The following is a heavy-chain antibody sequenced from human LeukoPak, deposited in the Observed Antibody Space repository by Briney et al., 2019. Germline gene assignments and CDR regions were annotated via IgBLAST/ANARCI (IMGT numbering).Heavy chain of an antibody. CDR3: AKDPNGDYVGAFDS. J-gene: IGHJ3*02. CDR1: GFTTNIYA. Sequence: GGSLRLSCAPSGFTTNIYAMTWVRQAPGKGLEWVSSITVNGGGISYADSVKGRFTISRDNSKNTLYLQMNSLRAEDTAVYYCAKDPNGDYVGAFDSWDQGTRVTVSS. D-gene: IGHD4-17*01. V-gene: IGHV3-23*01. CDR2: ITVNGGGI.